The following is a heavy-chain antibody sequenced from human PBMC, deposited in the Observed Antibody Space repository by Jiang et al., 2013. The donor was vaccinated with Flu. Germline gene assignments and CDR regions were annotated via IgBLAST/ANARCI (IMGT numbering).Heavy chain of an antibody. CDR2: INHSGST. J-gene: IGHJ4*02. CDR3: ARRYCSGGSRCNSHYFDY. V-gene: IGHV4-34*01. Sequence: KGLEWIGEINHSGSTNYNPSLKSRVTISVDTSKNQFSLKLSSVTAADTAVYYCARRYCSGGSRCNSHYFDYWGQGTLVTVSS. D-gene: IGHD2-15*01.